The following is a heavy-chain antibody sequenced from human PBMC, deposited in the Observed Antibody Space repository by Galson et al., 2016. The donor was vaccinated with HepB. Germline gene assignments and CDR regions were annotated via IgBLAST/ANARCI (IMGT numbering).Heavy chain of an antibody. V-gene: IGHV1-46*01. CDR1: GYTFTSYF. J-gene: IGHJ2*01. CDR2: VPPSGGST. D-gene: IGHD6-25*01. CDR3: ARGPSLWYFDL. Sequence: SVKVSCKASGYTFTSYFVHWVRQAPGQGLEWMGIVPPSGGSTNYAQQFQGRVTMTRDTSTSTVYMELSSLRSEDTAVYYCARGPSLWYFDLWGRGTLVTVSA.